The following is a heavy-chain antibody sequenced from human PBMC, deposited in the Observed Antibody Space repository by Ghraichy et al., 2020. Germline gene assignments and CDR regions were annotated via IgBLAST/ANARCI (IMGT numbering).Heavy chain of an antibody. V-gene: IGHV4-4*02. Sequence: SETLSLTCAVSGGSISSSNWWSWVRQPPEKGLEWIGEIYHSGSTKYNPSLKSRVTISVDKSKNQFSLNLSSVTAADTAVYYCAKDVDWGLGYWGQGILVTVSS. CDR2: IYHSGST. CDR1: GGSISSSNW. J-gene: IGHJ4*02. D-gene: IGHD7-27*01. CDR3: AKDVDWGLGY.